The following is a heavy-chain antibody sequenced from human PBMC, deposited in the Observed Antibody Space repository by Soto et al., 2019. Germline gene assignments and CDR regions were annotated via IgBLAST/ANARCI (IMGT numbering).Heavy chain of an antibody. J-gene: IGHJ4*02. Sequence: EVQLLESGGDLVQPGGSLRLSCAASGFTFSSYVMSWVRQAPGKGLEWVSVISGSGGSTYYADSVKGRFTIPRDNSKTTLYLQLNSLRAEDTAVYYCAPNLWFGELYYWAQGTLVTVSS. V-gene: IGHV3-23*01. CDR3: APNLWFGELYY. CDR1: GFTFSSYV. CDR2: ISGSGGST. D-gene: IGHD3-10*01.